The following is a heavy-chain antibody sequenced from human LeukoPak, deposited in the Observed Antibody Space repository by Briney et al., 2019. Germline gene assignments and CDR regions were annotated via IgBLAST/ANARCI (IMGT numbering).Heavy chain of an antibody. Sequence: SETLSLTCTVSGGSISSYYWSWIRQPPGKGLEWIGYIYYSGSTNYNPSLKSRVTISVDTSKNQFSLRLSSVTAADTAVYYCARNLIPEQLVLNFWGQGTLVTVSS. J-gene: IGHJ4*02. CDR1: GGSISSYY. D-gene: IGHD6-13*01. V-gene: IGHV4-59*01. CDR3: ARNLIPEQLVLNF. CDR2: IYYSGST.